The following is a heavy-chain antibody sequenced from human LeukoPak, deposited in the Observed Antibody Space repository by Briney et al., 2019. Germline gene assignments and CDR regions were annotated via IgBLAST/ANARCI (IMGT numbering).Heavy chain of an antibody. CDR1: GLTFSGST. Sequence: GRSLRLSCAASGLTFSGSTLHWVRQASGKGLEWVGRIRSKANNYATVYAASVKGRFTISRDDSKNTAYLQMNSLKPEDTAVYYCSSPIHYGDYDYYYGLDVWGQGTTVTVSS. D-gene: IGHD4-17*01. J-gene: IGHJ6*02. CDR2: IRSKANNYAT. V-gene: IGHV3-73*01. CDR3: SSPIHYGDYDYYYGLDV.